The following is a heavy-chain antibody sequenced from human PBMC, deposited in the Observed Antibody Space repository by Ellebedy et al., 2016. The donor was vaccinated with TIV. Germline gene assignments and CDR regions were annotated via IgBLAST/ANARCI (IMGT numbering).Heavy chain of an antibody. V-gene: IGHV1-18*04. CDR3: ARDRRSEVLTLEALDI. CDR2: ISAYNGNT. J-gene: IGHJ3*02. CDR1: GYTFTSNG. Sequence: AASVKVSCKASGYTFTSNGFSWVRQAPGQGLEWMGWISAYNGNTNYAQKFQGRVTMTTDTSTSTAYMELRSLRSDDTAMYYCARDRRSEVLTLEALDIWGQGTMVTVSS. D-gene: IGHD4/OR15-4a*01.